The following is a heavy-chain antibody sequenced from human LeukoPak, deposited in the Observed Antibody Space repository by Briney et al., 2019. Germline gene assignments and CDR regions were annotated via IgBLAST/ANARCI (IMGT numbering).Heavy chain of an antibody. V-gene: IGHV1-18*01. J-gene: IGHJ4*02. D-gene: IGHD4-17*01. Sequence: GASVKVSCKASGYTFTTYGISWVRQAPGQGLEWMGWINPYNGNTNYAQKFQGRVTLTTDTSTSTAYMDLRSLRSDDTAMYYCAREIYGRFDFWGQGILVTVSS. CDR2: INPYNGNT. CDR3: AREIYGRFDF. CDR1: GYTFTTYG.